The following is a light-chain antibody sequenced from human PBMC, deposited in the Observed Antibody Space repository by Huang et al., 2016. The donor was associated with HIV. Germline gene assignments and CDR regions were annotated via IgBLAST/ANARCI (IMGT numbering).Light chain of an antibody. CDR3: QQYNNWPPVT. CDR2: GAS. V-gene: IGKV3-15*01. Sequence: ETVMTQSPATLSVSPGERVTLSCRASESVGRTLAWYQQKPGQAPRLLIYGASTRATGVPPRVSGRGSWTEFTLSISSLQSEDFAVYYCQQYNNWPPVTFGQGTRLEIK. J-gene: IGKJ5*01. CDR1: ESVGRT.